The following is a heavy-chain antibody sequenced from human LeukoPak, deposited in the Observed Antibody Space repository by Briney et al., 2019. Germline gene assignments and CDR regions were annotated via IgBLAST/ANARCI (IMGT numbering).Heavy chain of an antibody. J-gene: IGHJ4*02. CDR3: AKGAFPTAMVTPYFDY. CDR1: KLTFSSYA. V-gene: IGHV3-23*01. CDR2: ISGSGGST. Sequence: GGPLRLSCAASKLTFSSYAMTWFRQAPGKGLEWFSAISGSGGSTYYADSVKGRFTISRDNSKNTLYLQMNSLRAEDTAVYYCAKGAFPTAMVTPYFDYWGQGTLVTVSS. D-gene: IGHD5-18*01.